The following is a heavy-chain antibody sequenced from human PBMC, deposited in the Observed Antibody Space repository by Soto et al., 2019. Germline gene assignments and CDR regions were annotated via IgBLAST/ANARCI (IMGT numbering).Heavy chain of an antibody. V-gene: IGHV1-58*01. J-gene: IGHJ4*01. D-gene: IGHD3-3*01. Sequence: SVKFSCKASGFSFPNSAVRWVRQARGQRLEWIGWVVVGSGYTNYAQKFQVRVTISRDKSTNTVYMDLNSLRFEEKGVYYCAVGLGPLGFARDHRFLDYWGQGTQVTVSS. CDR2: VVVGSGYT. CDR3: AVGLGPLGFARDHRFLDY. CDR1: GFSFPNSA.